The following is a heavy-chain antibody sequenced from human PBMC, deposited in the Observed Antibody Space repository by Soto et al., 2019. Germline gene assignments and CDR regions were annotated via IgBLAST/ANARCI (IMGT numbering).Heavy chain of an antibody. Sequence: SVKVSCKASGGTFSSYAISWVRQAPGQGLEWMGGIIPIFGTANYAQKFQGRVTITADESTSTAYMELSSLRSEDTAVYYCAREAAAHHDAFDIWGQGTMVTVSS. J-gene: IGHJ3*02. D-gene: IGHD6-13*01. V-gene: IGHV1-69*13. CDR1: GGTFSSYA. CDR2: IIPIFGTA. CDR3: AREAAAHHDAFDI.